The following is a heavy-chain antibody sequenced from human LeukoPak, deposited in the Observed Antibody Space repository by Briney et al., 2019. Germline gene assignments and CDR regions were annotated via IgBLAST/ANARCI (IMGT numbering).Heavy chain of an antibody. CDR1: GYTFTTYG. J-gene: IGHJ4*02. CDR2: ITTYNGNT. Sequence: GASVKVSCKASGYTFTTYGISWVRQAPGQGLEWMGWITTYNGNTRYEEKFQGRVTMTTDTSADTAYMGLTSLTSDDTAVYYCAREDFNYVWGNPRERDYWGQGTLLTVSS. V-gene: IGHV1-18*01. D-gene: IGHD3-16*01. CDR3: AREDFNYVWGNPRERDY.